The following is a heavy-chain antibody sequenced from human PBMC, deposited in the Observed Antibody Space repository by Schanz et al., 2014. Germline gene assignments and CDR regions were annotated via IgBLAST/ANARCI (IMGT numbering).Heavy chain of an antibody. CDR1: GFTFHTYD. CDR2: ISHDGHRD. Sequence: VHLEESGGGVVQPGRSLRLSCAASGFTFHTYDMHWVRQAPGKGLEWVAQISHDGHRDFYADSVKGRFTVSRDNSKNTLYLQMNSLRSEHTAVYYCAKEKEEVAADGSFFDYWGQGTLVTVSS. CDR3: AKEKEEVAADGSFFDY. V-gene: IGHV3-30-3*01. D-gene: IGHD6-13*01. J-gene: IGHJ4*02.